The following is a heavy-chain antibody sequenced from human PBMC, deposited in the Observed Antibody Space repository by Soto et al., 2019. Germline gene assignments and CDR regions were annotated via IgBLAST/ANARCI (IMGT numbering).Heavy chain of an antibody. V-gene: IGHV3-33*01. Sequence: VQLVESGGGVVQPGRSLRLSCAASGFTFSSYGMHWVRQAPGKGLEWVAVIWYDGSNKYYADSVKGRFTISRDNSKNTLYLQMNSLRAEDTAVYYCARDGHPGGLYYYDSSGYTYFDYWGQGTLVTVSS. CDR3: ARDGHPGGLYYYDSSGYTYFDY. CDR2: IWYDGSNK. D-gene: IGHD3-22*01. CDR1: GFTFSSYG. J-gene: IGHJ4*02.